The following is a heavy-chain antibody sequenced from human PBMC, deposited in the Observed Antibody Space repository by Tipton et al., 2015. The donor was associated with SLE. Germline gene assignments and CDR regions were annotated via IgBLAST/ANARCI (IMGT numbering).Heavy chain of an antibody. Sequence: TLSLTCAVYGGSFSGYYWSWIRQPPGKGLEWIGEINHSGSTNYNPSLKSRVTISVDTSKNQFSLKLSSVTAADTAVYYCARDHAGGFWAPGWFAPWGQGTLVPVSS. V-gene: IGHV4-34*01. CDR1: GGSFSGYY. J-gene: IGHJ5*02. CDR3: ARDHAGGFWAPGWFAP. D-gene: IGHD3-16*01. CDR2: INHSGST.